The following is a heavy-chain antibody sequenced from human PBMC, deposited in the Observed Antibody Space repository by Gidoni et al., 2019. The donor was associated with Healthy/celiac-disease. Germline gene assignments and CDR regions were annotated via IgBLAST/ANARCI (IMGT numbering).Heavy chain of an antibody. J-gene: IGHJ4*02. D-gene: IGHD3-10*01. Sequence: QVQLQESCPGLVKPSETLSLTCTVSGGSISSYYWSWIRQPPGKGLEWIGYIYYSGSTNYNPSLKSRVTISVDTSKNQFSLKLSSVTAADTAVDYCARATDGWCGELLPRFDYWGQGTLVTVSS. CDR1: GGSISSYY. CDR3: ARATDGWCGELLPRFDY. V-gene: IGHV4-59*01. CDR2: IYYSGST.